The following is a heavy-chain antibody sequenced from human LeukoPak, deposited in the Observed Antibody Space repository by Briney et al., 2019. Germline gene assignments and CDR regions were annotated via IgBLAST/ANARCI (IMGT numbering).Heavy chain of an antibody. Sequence: GASVKVSCKASGYIFTDYYMHWVRQAPGQGLEWMGRITPSSGSTHYPQKFQGGVTMTRDTSINTAYMELSSLRSDDTAVYYCARGQTDYYYYRGLDVWGQGTTVTVSS. CDR3: ARGQTDYYYYRGLDV. CDR1: GYIFTDYY. V-gene: IGHV1-2*06. J-gene: IGHJ6*02. CDR2: ITPSSGST.